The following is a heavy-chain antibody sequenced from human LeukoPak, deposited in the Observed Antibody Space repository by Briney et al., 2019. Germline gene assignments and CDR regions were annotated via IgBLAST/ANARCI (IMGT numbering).Heavy chain of an antibody. J-gene: IGHJ4*02. D-gene: IGHD6-13*01. CDR1: GLTFRNAW. CDR2: IESNTDGGTT. Sequence: GGSLRPSCAVSGLTFRNAWMNWVRQAPGERLEWVGRIESNTDGGTTDYAAPVKGRFTISRDDSKTTLYLQMNSLKTEDTAVYYCTTGIYTSTFYWGQGTLVTVSS. V-gene: IGHV3-15*07. CDR3: TTGIYTSTFY.